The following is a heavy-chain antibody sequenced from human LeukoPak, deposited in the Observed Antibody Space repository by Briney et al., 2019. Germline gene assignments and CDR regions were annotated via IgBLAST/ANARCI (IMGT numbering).Heavy chain of an antibody. CDR1: GGSFSGYY. D-gene: IGHD3-10*01. J-gene: IGHJ5*02. CDR2: INHSGST. V-gene: IGHV4-34*01. Sequence: SETLSLTCAVYGGSFSGYYWSWIRQPPGKGLEWIGEINHSGSTNYNPSLKSRVTITVDTSKNQFSLKLSSVTAADTAVYYCARGHYGSGRSWFDPWGQGTLVTVSS. CDR3: ARGHYGSGRSWFDP.